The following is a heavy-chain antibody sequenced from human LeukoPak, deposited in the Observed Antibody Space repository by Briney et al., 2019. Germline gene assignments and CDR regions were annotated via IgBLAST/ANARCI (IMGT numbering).Heavy chain of an antibody. CDR1: GFTFNDYA. Sequence: GGSLTLSCAASGFTFNDYAMTWVRQAPGKGLEWVSGISGGSGNRDYGDSVKGRFTISRDNSKSTLYLQMSGLRAEDTAVYYCAKATTGVTTDWFDPWGQGTLVTVSS. CDR3: AKATTGVTTDWFDP. V-gene: IGHV3-23*01. D-gene: IGHD4-11*01. J-gene: IGHJ5*01. CDR2: ISGGSGNR.